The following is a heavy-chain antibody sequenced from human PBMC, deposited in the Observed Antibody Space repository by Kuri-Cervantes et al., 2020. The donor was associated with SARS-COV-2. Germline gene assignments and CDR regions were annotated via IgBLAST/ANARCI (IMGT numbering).Heavy chain of an antibody. D-gene: IGHD6-6*01. CDR3: AREQLVPYNWFDP. CDR1: GFTVSSNY. Sequence: GGSLRLSCAASGFTVSSNYMSWVRQAPGKGLEWVAFISYDGSNKYYADSVKGRFTISRDNSKNTLYLQMNSLRAEDTAVYYCAREQLVPYNWFDPWGQGTLVTVSS. V-gene: IGHV3-30*01. J-gene: IGHJ5*02. CDR2: ISYDGSNK.